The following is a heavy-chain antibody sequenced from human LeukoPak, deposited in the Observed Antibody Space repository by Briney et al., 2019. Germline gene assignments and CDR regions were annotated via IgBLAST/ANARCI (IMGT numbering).Heavy chain of an antibody. CDR2: IYPGDSDT. Sequence: GESLKISCKGSEYSFTDYWIGWVRQMPGKGLECMGIIYPGDSDTRYSPSFQGQVTISADKSISTACLQWSSLRASDTALYYCARLQSQWAFDYWGQGTLLTVSS. CDR3: ARLQSQWAFDY. CDR1: EYSFTDYW. D-gene: IGHD6-19*01. V-gene: IGHV5-51*01. J-gene: IGHJ4*02.